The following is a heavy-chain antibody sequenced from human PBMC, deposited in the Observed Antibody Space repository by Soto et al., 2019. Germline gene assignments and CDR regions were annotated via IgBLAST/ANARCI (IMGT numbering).Heavy chain of an antibody. CDR2: IIPIFGTA. D-gene: IGHD2-2*01. CDR3: ARGEIVVVPAAIHDAFDI. Sequence: ASVKVSCKASGGTFSSYAISWVRQAPGQGLEWMGGIIPIFGTANYAQKFQGRVTITADESTSTAYMEPSSLRSEDTAVYYCARGEIVVVPAAIHDAFDIWGQGTMVTVSS. CDR1: GGTFSSYA. J-gene: IGHJ3*02. V-gene: IGHV1-69*13.